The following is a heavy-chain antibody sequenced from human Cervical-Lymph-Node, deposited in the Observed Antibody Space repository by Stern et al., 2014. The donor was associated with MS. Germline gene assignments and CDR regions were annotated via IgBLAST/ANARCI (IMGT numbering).Heavy chain of an antibody. CDR3: ARGTTVVTPYFDY. Sequence: QVQLQESGPGLVKPSETLSLTCTVSGGSVSSRSYYWSWIRQPPGKGLEWLGYLYYSASTKYTPSLKSRVTISVDTSKNQYSLKLSSVTAADAAVYYCARGTTVVTPYFDYWGQGTLVTVSS. V-gene: IGHV4-61*01. J-gene: IGHJ4*02. D-gene: IGHD4-23*01. CDR2: LYYSAST. CDR1: GGSVSSRSYY.